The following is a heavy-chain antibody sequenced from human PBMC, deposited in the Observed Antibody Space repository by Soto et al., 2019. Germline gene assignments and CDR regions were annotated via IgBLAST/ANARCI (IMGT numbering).Heavy chain of an antibody. V-gene: IGHV1-8*01. J-gene: IGHJ4*02. CDR3: ARSHMGTGVHFDS. CDR1: GYTFTSYD. D-gene: IGHD7-27*01. CDR2: MNPNTGGT. Sequence: QVQLVQPGVEVRNPGASVKVFCKASGYTFTSYDINWVRQATGQGLEWMGWMNPNTGGTGPIQKFQGRVTMTRDTSINTAYLELSSLTVEDTAVYYCARSHMGTGVHFDSWGQGTLVTVSS.